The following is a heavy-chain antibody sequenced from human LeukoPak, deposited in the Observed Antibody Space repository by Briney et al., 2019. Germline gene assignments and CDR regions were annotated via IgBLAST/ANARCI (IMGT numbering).Heavy chain of an antibody. CDR3: AREDVGSSSWYGYHYYGMDV. D-gene: IGHD6-13*01. Sequence: GGSLRLSCAASGFTFSSYAMHWVRQAPGKGLEWVAVISYDGSNKYYADSVKGRFTISRDNSKNTLYLQMNSLRAEDTAVYYCAREDVGSSSWYGYHYYGMDVWGQGTTVTVSS. V-gene: IGHV3-30-3*01. CDR2: ISYDGSNK. J-gene: IGHJ6*02. CDR1: GFTFSSYA.